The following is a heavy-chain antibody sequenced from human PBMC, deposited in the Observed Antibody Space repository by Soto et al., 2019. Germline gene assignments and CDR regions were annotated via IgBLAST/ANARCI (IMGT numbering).Heavy chain of an antibody. CDR2: ISSSSSDI. CDR3: ARVLASITIFGVEWAHDAFDI. V-gene: IGHV3-21*01. Sequence: PGWCLGLSCAASGFTFSSYGINWVRQPPGKGLEWVSSISSSSSDIYYAGSVKGGFTISRDNAKNSLYLQMNSLRAEDTAVYDCARVLASITIFGVEWAHDAFDIWGQGTTVTVSS. CDR1: GFTFSSYG. J-gene: IGHJ3*02. D-gene: IGHD3-3*01.